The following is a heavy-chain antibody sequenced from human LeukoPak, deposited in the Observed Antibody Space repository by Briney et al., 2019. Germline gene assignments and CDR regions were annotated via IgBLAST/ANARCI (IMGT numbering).Heavy chain of an antibody. Sequence: GGSLRLSCVASGFTFSKHPMSWVRQAPGNGLELVSAINERGDITKYADSVMRRFTISRDNSKNTLYLQMNSLRAEDTAVYYCARGDDISPGRVLDYWGRGTLVTVYS. CDR1: GFTFSKHP. J-gene: IGHJ4*02. CDR3: ARGDDISPGRVLDY. V-gene: IGHV3-23*01. D-gene: IGHD3-9*01. CDR2: INERGDIT.